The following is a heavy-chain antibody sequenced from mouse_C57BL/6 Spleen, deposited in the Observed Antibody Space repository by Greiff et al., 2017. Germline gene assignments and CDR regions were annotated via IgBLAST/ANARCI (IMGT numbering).Heavy chain of an antibody. D-gene: IGHD1-1*01. CDR3: ARGLLLFAY. V-gene: IGHV5-16*01. J-gene: IGHJ3*01. Sequence: EVKVVESEGGLVQPGSSMKLSCTASGFTFSDYYMAWVRQVPEKGLEWVANINYDGSSTYYLDSLKSRFIISRDNAKNILYLQMSSLKSEDTATYYCARGLLLFAYWGQGTLVTVSA. CDR1: GFTFSDYY. CDR2: INYDGSST.